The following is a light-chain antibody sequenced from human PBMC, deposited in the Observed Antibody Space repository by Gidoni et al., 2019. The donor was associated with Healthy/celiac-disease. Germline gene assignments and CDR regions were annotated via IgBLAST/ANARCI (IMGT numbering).Light chain of an antibody. Sequence: AAPGVPVTISCTGSSSNIGAGYDVHWYQQLPGTAPKLLIYGNSNRPSGVPDRFSGSKSGTSASLAITGLQAEDEADYYCQSYDSSLSSYVFGTGTKVTVL. V-gene: IGLV1-40*01. CDR1: SSNIGAGYD. J-gene: IGLJ1*01. CDR3: QSYDSSLSSYV. CDR2: GNS.